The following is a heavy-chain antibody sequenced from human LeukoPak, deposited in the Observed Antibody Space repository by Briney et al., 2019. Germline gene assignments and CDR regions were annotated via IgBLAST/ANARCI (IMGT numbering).Heavy chain of an antibody. D-gene: IGHD1-1*01. CDR3: ARNGLTTGAKSYYYYMDV. CDR1: GGTFSSYT. V-gene: IGHV1-18*01. CDR2: ISAYNGNT. J-gene: IGHJ6*03. Sequence: ASVKVSCKASGGTFSSYTISWVRQAPGQGLEWMGWISAYNGNTNYAQKLQGRVTMTTDTSTSTAYTELRSLRSDDTAVYYCARNGLTTGAKSYYYYMDVWGKGTTVTVSS.